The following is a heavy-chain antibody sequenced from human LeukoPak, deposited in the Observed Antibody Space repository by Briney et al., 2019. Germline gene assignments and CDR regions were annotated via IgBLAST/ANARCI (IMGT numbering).Heavy chain of an antibody. CDR2: IKEDGSEK. V-gene: IGHV3-7*04. J-gene: IGHJ4*02. CDR1: GFIFSNYW. D-gene: IGHD1-26*01. Sequence: AGGSLRLSCAASGFIFSNYWMSWVRQPPGKGLEWVANIKEDGSEKYYVESVKGRFTISRDNAKNSLYLQMNSLRVEDTAVYYCARFQREQPTYWGQGTLVTVSS. CDR3: ARFQREQPTY.